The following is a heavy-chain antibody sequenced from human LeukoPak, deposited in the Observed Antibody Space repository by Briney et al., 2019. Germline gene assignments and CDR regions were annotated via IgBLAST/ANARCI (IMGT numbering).Heavy chain of an antibody. V-gene: IGHV4-39*07. CDR1: GGSISTSSYY. Sequence: SETLSLTCTVSGGSISTSSYYWGWIRQPPGKGLEWIGNIYHSGSTNYNPSLKSRVTISVDTSKNQFSLKLRSVTAADTAVYYCARGRYYYDSSGFFDYWGQGTLVTVSS. D-gene: IGHD3-22*01. CDR3: ARGRYYYDSSGFFDY. J-gene: IGHJ4*02. CDR2: IYHSGST.